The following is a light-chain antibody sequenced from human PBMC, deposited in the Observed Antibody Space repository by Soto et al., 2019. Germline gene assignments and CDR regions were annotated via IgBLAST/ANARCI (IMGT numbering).Light chain of an antibody. CDR1: SSDVGGYNY. V-gene: IGLV2-14*03. J-gene: IGLJ1*01. Sequence: QSALTQPASVSGSPGQSITISCTGTSSDVGGYNYVSWYQSHPGKAPKLIIYDVSNRPSGVSNRFSGSKSGNTASLTISGLQAEDEADYYCSSYTSSNSYVFGTGTKLTVL. CDR3: SSYTSSNSYV. CDR2: DVS.